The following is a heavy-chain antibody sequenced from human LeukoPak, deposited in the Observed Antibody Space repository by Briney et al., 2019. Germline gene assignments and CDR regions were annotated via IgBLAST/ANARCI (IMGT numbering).Heavy chain of an antibody. J-gene: IGHJ4*02. D-gene: IGHD6-6*01. CDR1: GGSISSGSYY. CDR3: ARGVGSIAARFGLDY. Sequence: SETLSLTCTVSGGSISSGSYYWGWIRQPPGKGLEWIGSIYYSGSTYYNPSLKSRVTISVDTSKNQFSLKLSSVTAADTAVYYCARGVGSIAARFGLDYWGQGTLVTVSS. V-gene: IGHV4-39*07. CDR2: IYYSGST.